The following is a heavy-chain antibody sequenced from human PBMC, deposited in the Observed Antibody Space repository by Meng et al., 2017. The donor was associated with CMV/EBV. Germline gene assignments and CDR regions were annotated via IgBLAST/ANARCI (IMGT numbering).Heavy chain of an antibody. CDR2: IHHSGST. CDR3: ARDLTLSAVPAAVGY. J-gene: IGHJ4*02. Sequence: SETLSLTCTVSGSSISRGYFWGWIRQPPGKGLEWIGSIHHSGSTYYKSSLKSRVTISVDTAKNQFSLKLSSVTAADTAVYYCARDLTLSAVPAAVGYWRQGTLVTVSS. V-gene: IGHV4-38-2*02. CDR1: GSSISRGYF. D-gene: IGHD2-2*01.